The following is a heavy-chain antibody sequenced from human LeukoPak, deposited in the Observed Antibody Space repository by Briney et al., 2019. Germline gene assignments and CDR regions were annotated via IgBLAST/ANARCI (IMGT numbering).Heavy chain of an antibody. CDR2: KYYSGST. V-gene: IGHV4-39*07. Sequence: PSGTLSLTCTVSGGSMTTRNYYWGWIRQSPGKGLEWIGHKYYSGSTYYNPSLKGRVSISVDTTIYQFSLSFSSVTAADTAVYYCARAGMGLYSYGAPSAPPFDYWGQGTLVTVSS. D-gene: IGHD5-18*01. CDR1: GGSMTTRNYY. J-gene: IGHJ4*02. CDR3: ARAGMGLYSYGAPSAPPFDY.